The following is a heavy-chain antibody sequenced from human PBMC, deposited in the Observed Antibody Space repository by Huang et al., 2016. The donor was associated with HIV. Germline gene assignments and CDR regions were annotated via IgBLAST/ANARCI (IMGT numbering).Heavy chain of an antibody. V-gene: IGHV2-5*02. D-gene: IGHD3-22*01. CDR2: IYSDDDK. Sequence: QITLKESGPMLVKPTQTLTLTCTFSGFSLSTSEVGVGWIRQPPGKALEWLALIYSDDDKRYRPSLKSRLTITKDTSRHQVVLTMTNMDPVDTGTYYCAHSAFGTSGYYFRMHFDYWGQGALVTVSS. J-gene: IGHJ4*02. CDR1: GFSLSTSEVG. CDR3: AHSAFGTSGYYFRMHFDY.